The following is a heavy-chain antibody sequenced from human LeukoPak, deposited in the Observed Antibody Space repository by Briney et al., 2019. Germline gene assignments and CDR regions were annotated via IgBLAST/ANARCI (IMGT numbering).Heavy chain of an antibody. V-gene: IGHV1-2*06. D-gene: IGHD2-2*01. CDR3: ARVDIVVVPAAGDFDY. CDR1: GCTFTGYY. CDR2: INPNSGGT. Sequence: ASVQVSCKASGCTFTGYYMHWVRQAPGQGLEWMGRINPNSGGTNYAQKFQGRVTMTRDTSISTAYMELSRLRSDDTAVYYCARVDIVVVPAAGDFDYWGQGTLVTVSS. J-gene: IGHJ4*02.